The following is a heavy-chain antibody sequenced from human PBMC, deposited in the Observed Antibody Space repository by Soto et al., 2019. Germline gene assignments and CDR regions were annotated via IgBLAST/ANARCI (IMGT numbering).Heavy chain of an antibody. CDR2: ISAYNGNT. CDR3: ARDHLTYSSGLAIGFDP. Sequence: ASVKVSCKASGYTFTSYGISCVRQAPGQGLEWMGWISAYNGNTNYAQKLQGRVTMTTDTSTSTACMELRSLRSDDTAVYYCARDHLTYSSGLAIGFDPWGQGTLVTVSS. J-gene: IGHJ5*02. D-gene: IGHD6-19*01. CDR1: GYTFTSYG. V-gene: IGHV1-18*01.